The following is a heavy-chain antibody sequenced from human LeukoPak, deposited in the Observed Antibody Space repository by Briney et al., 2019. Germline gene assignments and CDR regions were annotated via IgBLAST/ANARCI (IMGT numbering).Heavy chain of an antibody. CDR2: INPTSDGT. D-gene: IGHD6-19*01. V-gene: IGHV1-2*02. CDR1: GYTFTGYY. J-gene: IGHJ4*02. Sequence: AASVKVSCKASGYTFTGYYIHWVRQAPGQGLELKGWINPTSDGTNNAHEYQGRVTLTKDTPISTAYMELSRLRCDDTAVYYCARDNSGFYPFDYWGQETLVTVSS. CDR3: ARDNSGFYPFDY.